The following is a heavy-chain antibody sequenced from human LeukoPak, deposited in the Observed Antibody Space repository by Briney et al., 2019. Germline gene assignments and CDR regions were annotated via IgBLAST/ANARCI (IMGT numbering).Heavy chain of an antibody. CDR2: ISGSGGST. CDR3: AKTRYSGSYYYYYYYMDV. D-gene: IGHD1-26*01. Sequence: GGSLRLSCAASGFTFSSYAMSWVRQAPGKGLEWVSAISGSGGSTYYADSVKGRFTISRDNSKNTLYLQMNSLRAEDTAVYYCAKTRYSGSYYYYYYYMDVWGKGTTVTISS. CDR1: GFTFSSYA. J-gene: IGHJ6*03. V-gene: IGHV3-23*01.